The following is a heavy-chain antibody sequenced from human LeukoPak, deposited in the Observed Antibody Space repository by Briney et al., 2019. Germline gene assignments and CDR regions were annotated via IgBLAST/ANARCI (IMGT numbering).Heavy chain of an antibody. D-gene: IGHD5-18*01. J-gene: IGHJ2*01. V-gene: IGHV4-59*01. CDR3: ARYSYGQAYFDL. Sequence: SETLSLTCTVSGGSISYYYWSWIRQPPGKGLEWIGYIYYSGSTNYNPSLKSRVTISVDTSKNQFSLKLSSVTAADTAVYYCARYSYGQAYFDLWGRGTLVTVSS. CDR1: GGSISYYY. CDR2: IYYSGST.